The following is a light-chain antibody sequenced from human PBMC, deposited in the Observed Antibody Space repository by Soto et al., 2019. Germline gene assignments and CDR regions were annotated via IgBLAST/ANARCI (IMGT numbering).Light chain of an antibody. V-gene: IGKV1-5*01. J-gene: IGKJ1*01. Sequence: DIQMTQSPSTLSASVGDGVTITCRASQGIYNWLAWYQQKPGKPPKLLIYDASGLDSGVPSRFSGSGYGTEFTLTIIGLQPEDFATFYCQQYDIFPWTFGQGAKVDI. CDR3: QQYDIFPWT. CDR1: QGIYNW. CDR2: DAS.